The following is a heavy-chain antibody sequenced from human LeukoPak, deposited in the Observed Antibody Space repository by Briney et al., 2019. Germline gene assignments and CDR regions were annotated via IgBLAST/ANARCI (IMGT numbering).Heavy chain of an antibody. J-gene: IGHJ3*02. CDR3: ARDRRPSYYGSGSYYIGPEGAFDI. D-gene: IGHD3-10*01. V-gene: IGHV1-18*01. CDR1: GYTFTSYG. Sequence: GASVKVSCKASGYTFTSYGISWVRQAPGQGLEWMGWISAYNGNTNYAQKLQGRVTMTTDTSTSTAYMELRGLRSDDTAVYYCARDRRPSYYGSGSYYIGPEGAFDIWGQGTMVTVSS. CDR2: ISAYNGNT.